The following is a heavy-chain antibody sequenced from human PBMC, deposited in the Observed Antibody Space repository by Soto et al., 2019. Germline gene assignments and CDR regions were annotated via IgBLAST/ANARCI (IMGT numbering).Heavy chain of an antibody. CDR1: GYTFTGYY. D-gene: IGHD3-22*01. CDR2: INPNSGGT. J-gene: IGHJ5*02. CDR3: ARDFSPNYYDSSGYSYNWFDP. V-gene: IGHV1-2*04. Sequence: ASVKVSCKASGYTFTGYYMHWVRQAPGQGLEWMGWINPNSGGTNYAQKFQGWVTMTRDTSISTAYMELSRLRSDDTAVYYCARDFSPNYYDSSGYSYNWFDPWGQGTLVTVSS.